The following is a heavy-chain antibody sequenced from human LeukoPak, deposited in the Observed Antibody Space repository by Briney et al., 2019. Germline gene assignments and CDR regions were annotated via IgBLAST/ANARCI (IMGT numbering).Heavy chain of an antibody. J-gene: IGHJ4*02. Sequence: PGRSLRLSCAASGFTFSSYGMHWVRQAPGKGLEWVAVIWYDGNNKYYADSVKGRFTISRDNSKNTLYLQMNSLRAEDTAVYYCARDAASGSYPRFWFDYWGQGTLVTVSS. D-gene: IGHD1-26*01. V-gene: IGHV3-33*01. CDR2: IWYDGNNK. CDR3: ARDAASGSYPRFWFDY. CDR1: GFTFSSYG.